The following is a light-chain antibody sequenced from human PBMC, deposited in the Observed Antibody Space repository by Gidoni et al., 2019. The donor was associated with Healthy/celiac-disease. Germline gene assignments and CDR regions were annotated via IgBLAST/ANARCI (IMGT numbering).Light chain of an antibody. CDR3: AAWDDSLNGVV. Sequence: QSVLTHTPSASGTPGQSVTISCSGSSTHIGSNNVNWYQQLPGTAPKLLIYSNKPRPSGVPDRFSGSKSGTSASLAISGLQSEDEADYYCAAWDDSLNGVVFGGGTKLTVL. CDR2: SNK. J-gene: IGLJ2*01. CDR1: STHIGSNN. V-gene: IGLV1-44*01.